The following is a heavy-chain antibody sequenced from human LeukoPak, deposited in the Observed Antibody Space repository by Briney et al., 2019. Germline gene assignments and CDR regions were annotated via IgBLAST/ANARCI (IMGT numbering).Heavy chain of an antibody. J-gene: IGHJ4*02. D-gene: IGHD6-13*01. CDR2: INPSGGSA. CDR3: ARIRRVSRNFDY. V-gene: IGHV1-46*01. CDR1: GYTFTSYY. Sequence: ASVKVSCKASGYTFTSYYMHWVRQAPGQGLEWMGIINPSGGSASYAQKFQGRVTMTRNTSISTAYMELSSLKSEDTAVYYCARIRRVSRNFDYWGQGTLVTVSS.